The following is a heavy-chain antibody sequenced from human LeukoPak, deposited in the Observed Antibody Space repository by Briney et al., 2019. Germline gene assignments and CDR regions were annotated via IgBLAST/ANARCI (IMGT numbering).Heavy chain of an antibody. V-gene: IGHV4-59*01. D-gene: IGHD1-1*01. CDR1: GGSISSYY. CDR3: ARAGTDGYYYYMDV. CDR2: IYYSGNT. Sequence: PSETLSLTCTVSGGSISSYYWSWLRQPPGKGLEWIGYIYYSGNTNYNPSLKSRVTISVDTSKNQFSLKLSSVTAADTAVYYCARAGTDGYYYYMDVWGKGTTVTVSS. J-gene: IGHJ6*03.